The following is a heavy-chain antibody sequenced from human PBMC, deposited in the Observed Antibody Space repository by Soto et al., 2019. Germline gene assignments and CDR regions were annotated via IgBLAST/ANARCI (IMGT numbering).Heavy chain of an antibody. D-gene: IGHD3-10*01. CDR2: ISGSGGST. V-gene: IGHV3-23*01. CDR1: GFTFSSYA. CDR3: ATTTMVRGVHSGAFDI. Sequence: EVQLLESGGGLVQPGGSLRLSCAASGFTFSSYAMSWVRQAPGKGLEWVSAISGSGGSTYYADSVKGRFTISRDNSKNTLYLQMNSLRAEETAVYYCATTTMVRGVHSGAFDIWGQGTMVTVSS. J-gene: IGHJ3*02.